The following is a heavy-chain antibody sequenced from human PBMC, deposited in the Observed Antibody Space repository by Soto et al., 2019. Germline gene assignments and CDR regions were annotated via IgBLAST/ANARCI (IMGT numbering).Heavy chain of an antibody. J-gene: IGHJ3*02. D-gene: IGHD6-13*01. Sequence: QVQLVQSGAEVKKPGASVKVSCKASGYTFTSYGISWARQAPGQGLEWMGWISAYNGNTNYAQKLQGRVTMTTDTSSSAAFMELRSLRSDDTAVYYCARLYSGSWFPLDDAFDIWGQVTMVTVSS. V-gene: IGHV1-18*01. CDR2: ISAYNGNT. CDR1: GYTFTSYG. CDR3: ARLYSGSWFPLDDAFDI.